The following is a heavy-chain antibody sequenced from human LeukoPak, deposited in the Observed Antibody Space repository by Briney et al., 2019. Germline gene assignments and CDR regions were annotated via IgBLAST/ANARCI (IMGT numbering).Heavy chain of an antibody. CDR1: GFTFSSYG. D-gene: IGHD3-10*01. V-gene: IGHV3-30*02. CDR3: AKGSLDGPRGYYFDY. CDR2: IRYDGSNK. Sequence: GGSLRLSCAASGFTFSSYGMHWVRQAPGKGLEWVAFIRYDGSNKYYADSVKGRFTISRDNSKNTLYLQMNSLRAEDTAVYYCAKGSLDGPRGYYFDYWGQGTLVTVSS. J-gene: IGHJ4*02.